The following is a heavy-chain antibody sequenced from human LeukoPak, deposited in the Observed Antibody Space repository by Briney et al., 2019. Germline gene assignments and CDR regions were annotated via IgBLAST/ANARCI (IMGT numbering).Heavy chain of an antibody. D-gene: IGHD3-9*01. V-gene: IGHV4-59*01. CDR2: IYNRGCT. J-gene: IGHJ4*02. CDR1: GGSISPYY. Sequence: NPAETLSLTCTVSGGSISPYYWSWIRQPPGKGLEWIGYIYNRGCTNYNPSLKSRVTISVDTSKNQFSLKLSSVTAADTAVYYCARDNYDILTGYYYFDYWGQGTLVTVSS. CDR3: ARDNYDILTGYYYFDY.